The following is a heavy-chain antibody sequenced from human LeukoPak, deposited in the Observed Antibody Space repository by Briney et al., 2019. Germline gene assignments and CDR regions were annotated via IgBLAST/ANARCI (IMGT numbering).Heavy chain of an antibody. Sequence: GGSLRLSCAASGFPFSCYGVHWVRQAPGKGLEWVAVIWYDGSNKYYADSVKGRFTISRDNSKNTLYLQMNSLRAEDTAVYYCARYSSSSSPNPPDYWGQGTLVTVSS. CDR1: GFPFSCYG. D-gene: IGHD6-6*01. CDR2: IWYDGSNK. J-gene: IGHJ4*02. V-gene: IGHV3-33*01. CDR3: ARYSSSSSPNPPDY.